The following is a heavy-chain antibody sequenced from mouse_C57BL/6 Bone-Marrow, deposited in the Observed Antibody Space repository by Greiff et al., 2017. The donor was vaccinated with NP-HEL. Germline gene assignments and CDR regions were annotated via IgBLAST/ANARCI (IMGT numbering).Heavy chain of an antibody. D-gene: IGHD2-1*01. Sequence: QVHVKQPGAELVRPGSSVKLSCKASGYTFTSYWMHWVKQRPIQGLEWIGNIDPSDSETHYNQKFKDKATLTVDKSSSTAYMQLSSLTSEDSAVYYCARRYYGYYFDYWGQGTTLTVSS. CDR1: GYTFTSYW. V-gene: IGHV1-52*01. CDR3: ARRYYGYYFDY. CDR2: IDPSDSET. J-gene: IGHJ2*01.